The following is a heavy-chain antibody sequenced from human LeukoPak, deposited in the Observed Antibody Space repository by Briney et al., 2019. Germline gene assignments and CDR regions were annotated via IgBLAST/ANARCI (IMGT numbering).Heavy chain of an antibody. CDR2: IIPIFGTA. CDR1: GGXFSSYA. D-gene: IGHD3-10*01. Sequence: SVKVSCKASGGXFSSYAISWVRQAPGQGLEWMGGIIPIFGTANYAQKFQGRVTITADESTSTAYMELSSLRSEDTAVYYCEINYGSGSYRFDYWGQGTLVTVSS. CDR3: EINYGSGSYRFDY. V-gene: IGHV1-69*13. J-gene: IGHJ4*02.